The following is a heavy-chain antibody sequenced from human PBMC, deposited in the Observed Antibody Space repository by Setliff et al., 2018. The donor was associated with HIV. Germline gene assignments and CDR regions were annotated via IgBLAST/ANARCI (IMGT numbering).Heavy chain of an antibody. Sequence: PGGSLRLSCEASGFTFSRYSFNWVRQAPGKGLEWISYNSDDGTLFYYVGSVRGRFTISRDNAKNSLYLQMNSLRAEDTAIYYCAARGSYFGSWGQGTLVTVSS. CDR3: AARGSYFGS. CDR2: NSDDGTLF. V-gene: IGHV3-48*04. D-gene: IGHD3-16*01. CDR1: GFTFSRYS. J-gene: IGHJ4*02.